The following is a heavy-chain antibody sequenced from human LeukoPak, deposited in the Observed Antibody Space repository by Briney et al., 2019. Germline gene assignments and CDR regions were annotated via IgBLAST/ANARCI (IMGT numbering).Heavy chain of an antibody. CDR1: GFTFSSYG. V-gene: IGHV3-30*18. CDR2: ISYDGGDK. CDR3: AKNYGEGAFDI. Sequence: GGSLRLSCAASGFTFSSYGMHWVRQAPGKGLEWVAVISYDGGDKYYADSVKGRFTLSRDNSKNTLYLQMNSLRAEDTAVYYCAKNYGEGAFDIWGQGTMVTVSS. D-gene: IGHD4-17*01. J-gene: IGHJ3*02.